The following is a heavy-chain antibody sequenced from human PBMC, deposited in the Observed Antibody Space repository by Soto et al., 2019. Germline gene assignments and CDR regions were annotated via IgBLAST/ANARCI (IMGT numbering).Heavy chain of an antibody. CDR2: ISYDGTDK. CDR1: GFTFSSYA. CDR3: VRDFSAFDI. V-gene: IGHV3-30-3*01. J-gene: IGHJ3*02. Sequence: GGSLRLSCAASGFTFSSYAMHWVRQTPGKGLEWVALISYDGTDKYYTDSVKGRFTISRDNSKNTLYLQMNSLRAEDTAVYYCVRDFSAFDIWGQGTMVTVSS.